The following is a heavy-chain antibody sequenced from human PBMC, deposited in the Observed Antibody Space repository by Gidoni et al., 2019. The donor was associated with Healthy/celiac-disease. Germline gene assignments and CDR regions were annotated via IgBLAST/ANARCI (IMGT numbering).Heavy chain of an antibody. V-gene: IGHV4-39*01. Sequence: QLQLQESGPGLVKPSETLSLTCTVSGGSISSSSYHWGWIRQPPGKGLEWIGSIYYSGSTYYSPSLKSRVTISVDTSKNQFSLKLSSVTAADTAVYYCARVSYYDILTGYSTPHFDYWGQGTLVTVSS. D-gene: IGHD3-9*01. CDR3: ARVSYYDILTGYSTPHFDY. CDR1: GGSISSSSYH. J-gene: IGHJ4*02. CDR2: IYYSGST.